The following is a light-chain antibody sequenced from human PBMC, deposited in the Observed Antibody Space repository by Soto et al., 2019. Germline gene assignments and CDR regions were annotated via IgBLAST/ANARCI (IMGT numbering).Light chain of an antibody. CDR2: EVN. CDR1: TSDVGGYKY. Sequence: QSVLTQPPSASGSPGQSVTISCTGTTSDVGGYKYVSWHQQHPGKGPKLIIYEVNKRPSGVSNRFSGSKSGNTASLTISGLQAEDEADYYCSSYTSSSTPYVFGAGTKVTVL. V-gene: IGLV2-14*01. CDR3: SSYTSSSTPYV. J-gene: IGLJ1*01.